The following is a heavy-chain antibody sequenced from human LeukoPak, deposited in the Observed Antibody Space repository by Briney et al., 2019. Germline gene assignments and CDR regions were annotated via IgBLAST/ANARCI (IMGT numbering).Heavy chain of an antibody. CDR1: GYTFTSYY. D-gene: IGHD3-22*01. Sequence: ASVKVSCKASGYTFTSYYMHWVRQAPGQGLEWMGIINPNGGSTGYAQKFQGRVTMTRDTSTSTVYMELSSLRSEDTAVYYCAKDYYDSSGSGHQNRGDYWGQGTLVTVSS. CDR2: INPNGGST. J-gene: IGHJ4*02. CDR3: AKDYYDSSGSGHQNRGDY. V-gene: IGHV1-46*03.